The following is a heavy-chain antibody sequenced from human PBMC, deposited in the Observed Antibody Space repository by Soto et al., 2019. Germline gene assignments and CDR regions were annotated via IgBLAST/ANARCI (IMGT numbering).Heavy chain of an antibody. CDR3: ARGGSSNWHAFDI. V-gene: IGHV4-4*07. Sequence: PSETLSLTCTVSGGSISSYYWSWIRQPAGKGLEWIGRVYTSGSTDYNPSLKSRVTMSVDTSKNQFSLKLSSLTAAHTAVYYCARGGSSNWHAFDIWGQGTMVTVSS. D-gene: IGHD6-13*01. CDR2: VYTSGST. J-gene: IGHJ3*02. CDR1: GGSISSYY.